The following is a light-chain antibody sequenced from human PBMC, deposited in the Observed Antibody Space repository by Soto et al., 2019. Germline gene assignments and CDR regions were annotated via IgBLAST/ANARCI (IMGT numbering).Light chain of an antibody. CDR2: GAS. V-gene: IGKV3-15*01. J-gene: IGKJ5*01. CDR1: QSVNSN. Sequence: EIVMTQSPATLSVSLGDRATLSCRASQSVNSNLGWYQQKPGQAPRLLIYGASTRATGISARFSGSGSGTEFTLTISILRSEDSAVYYCQQYNNWPPFTFGQGTRLEI. CDR3: QQYNNWPPFT.